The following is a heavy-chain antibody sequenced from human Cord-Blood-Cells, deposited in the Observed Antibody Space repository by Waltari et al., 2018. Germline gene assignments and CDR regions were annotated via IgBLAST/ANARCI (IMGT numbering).Heavy chain of an antibody. CDR1: GYTFTGYY. CDR3: ARGADSSSPAFDD. V-gene: IGHV1-2*02. Sequence: QVQLVQSGAEVKKPGASVKVSCKASGYTFTGYYMHWVRQAPGQGLEWMGWINPNSGGTNYAQKFQGRVTIARDTSISTAYMELIRQRSDDTAVYYCARGADSSSPAFDDWGQGTLVTVSS. J-gene: IGHJ4*02. D-gene: IGHD6-6*01. CDR2: INPNSGGT.